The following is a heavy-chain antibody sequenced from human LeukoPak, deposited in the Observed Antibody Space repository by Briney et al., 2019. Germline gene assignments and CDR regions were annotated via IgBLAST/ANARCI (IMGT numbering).Heavy chain of an antibody. J-gene: IGHJ3*02. V-gene: IGHV3-33*01. CDR3: ARDREITMVRGVIRDAFDI. Sequence: GSLRLSCAASGFTFSSYGMHWVRPAPGKGLEWVAVIWYDGSNKYYADSVKGRFTISRDNSKNTLYLQMNSLRAEDTAVYYCARDREITMVRGVIRDAFDIWGQGTMVTVSS. CDR1: GFTFSSYG. CDR2: IWYDGSNK. D-gene: IGHD3-10*01.